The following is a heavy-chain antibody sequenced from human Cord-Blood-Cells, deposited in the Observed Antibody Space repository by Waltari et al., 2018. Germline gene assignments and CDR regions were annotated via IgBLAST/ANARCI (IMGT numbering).Heavy chain of an antibody. CDR1: GFTFAVYA. D-gene: IGHD1-26*01. Sequence: EVQLVESGGGLLQPGRSLRLSCAASGFTFAVYAMHWVRQAPGKGLGWVSGISWNSGSIGYADSVKGRFTISRDNAKNSLYLQMNSLRAEDMALYYCAKVAGSGSYFDYWGQGTLVTVSS. CDR3: AKVAGSGSYFDY. CDR2: ISWNSGSI. V-gene: IGHV3-9*03. J-gene: IGHJ4*02.